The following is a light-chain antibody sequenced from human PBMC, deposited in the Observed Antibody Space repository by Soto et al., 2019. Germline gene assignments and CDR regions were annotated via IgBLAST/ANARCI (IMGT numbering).Light chain of an antibody. CDR1: QSISRY. CDR2: AAS. V-gene: IGKV1-39*01. CDR3: QQGYSTPLT. J-gene: IGKJ4*01. Sequence: DIQMTQSPSSLSASVGDRVTITCRASQSISRYLNWYQQKPGKAPKLLIFAASTLQSGVPLRFSGSGSGTDYTLTISSLQPEDFATYYCQQGYSTPLTFGGGTKVDIK.